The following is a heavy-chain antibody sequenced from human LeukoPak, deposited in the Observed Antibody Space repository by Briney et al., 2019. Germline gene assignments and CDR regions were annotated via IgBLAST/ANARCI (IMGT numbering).Heavy chain of an antibody. CDR2: IYHSGST. CDR3: ARGVCSGGSCYSVSWFDP. CDR1: GGSISSGGYS. D-gene: IGHD2-15*01. Sequence: SQTLSLTCAVSGGSISSGGYSWSWIRQPPGKGLEWIGYIYHSGSTYYNPSLKSRVTISVDRSKNQFSLKLSSVTAADTAVYYCARGVCSGGSCYSVSWFDPWGQGTLVTVSS. J-gene: IGHJ5*02. V-gene: IGHV4-30-2*01.